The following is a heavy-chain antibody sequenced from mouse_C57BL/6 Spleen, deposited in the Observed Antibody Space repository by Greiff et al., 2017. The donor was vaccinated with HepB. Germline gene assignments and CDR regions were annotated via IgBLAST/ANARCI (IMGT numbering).Heavy chain of an antibody. J-gene: IGHJ3*01. Sequence: VKLVESGPGLVAPSQSLSITCTVSGFSLTSYGVSWVRQPPGKGLEWRGVIWGDGSTNYHSALISRLSISKDNSKSQVFLNLNSLLTDDTATYYCAKQAYYYGSSSFAYWGQGTLVTVSA. CDR2: IWGDGST. CDR1: GFSLTSYG. D-gene: IGHD1-1*01. CDR3: AKQAYYYGSSSFAY. V-gene: IGHV2-3*01.